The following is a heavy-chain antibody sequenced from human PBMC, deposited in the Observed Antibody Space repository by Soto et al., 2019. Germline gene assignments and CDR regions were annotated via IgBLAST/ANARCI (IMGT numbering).Heavy chain of an antibody. Sequence: SETLSLTCTVSGGSISSYYWSWIRQPPGKGLEWIGYIYYSGSTNYNPSLKSRVTISVDTSKNQFSLKLSSVTAADTAVYYCARNYIWGSYRTPASYYYYMDVWGKGTTVTVSS. CDR2: IYYSGST. V-gene: IGHV4-59*01. CDR3: ARNYIWGSYRTPASYYYYMDV. J-gene: IGHJ6*03. D-gene: IGHD3-16*02. CDR1: GGSISSYY.